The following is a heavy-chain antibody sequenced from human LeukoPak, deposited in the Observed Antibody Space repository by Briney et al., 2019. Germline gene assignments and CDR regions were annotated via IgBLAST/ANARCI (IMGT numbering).Heavy chain of an antibody. Sequence: GGSLRLSCASSGFTFTDYWMHWVRQVPGKGLVWVSIINTDTRGTYYADSVKGRFTISRDNAKSTLYLQMDSLRAEDTAVYYCARAGDYHFDNWGQGTLVTVSS. J-gene: IGHJ4*02. V-gene: IGHV3-74*01. D-gene: IGHD3-16*01. CDR1: GFTFTDYW. CDR3: ARAGDYHFDN. CDR2: INTDTRGT.